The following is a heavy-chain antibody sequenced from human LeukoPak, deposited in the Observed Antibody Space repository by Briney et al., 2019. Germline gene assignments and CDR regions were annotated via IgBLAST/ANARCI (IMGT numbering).Heavy chain of an antibody. D-gene: IGHD2-8*01. CDR3: AKDRNLAALMVYATPFDY. CDR1: GFTFSSYA. V-gene: IGHV3-23*01. CDR2: ISGSGDST. J-gene: IGHJ4*02. Sequence: PGGSLRLSCAASGFTFSSYAMSWVRQAPGKGLEWVSAISGSGDSTYYADSVKGRFTISRDNSKNTLYLQMSSLRAEDTAVYYCAKDRNLAALMVYATPFDYWGQGTLVTVSS.